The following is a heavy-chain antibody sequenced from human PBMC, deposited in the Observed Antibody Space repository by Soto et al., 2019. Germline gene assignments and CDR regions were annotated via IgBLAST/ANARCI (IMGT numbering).Heavy chain of an antibody. J-gene: IGHJ4*02. CDR2: ISAYNGNT. D-gene: IGHD5-12*01. Sequence: VQLVQSGAEVKKPGASVKVSCKASGYTFTNYGISWVRQAPGQGLEWMGWISAYNGNTNYAQKPXGXXTMTTDTSTSTAYMELRSLRSDDTAVYYCARDSGYGLLFDYWGQGTLVTVSS. CDR1: GYTFTNYG. CDR3: ARDSGYGLLFDY. V-gene: IGHV1-18*01.